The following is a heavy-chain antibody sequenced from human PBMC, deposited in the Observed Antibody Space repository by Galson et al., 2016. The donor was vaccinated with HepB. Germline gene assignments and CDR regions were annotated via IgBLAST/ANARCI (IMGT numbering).Heavy chain of an antibody. CDR2: INPNTGAT. CDR3: ARGQYGDIVVVEAGYGPHFYGVDV. CDR1: GYTFNGYY. Sequence: SVKVSCKASGYTFNGYYMHWVRQAPGQGLEWMGWINPNTGATKYAQQFQDRVTITRDTSMRTLYMEMTSLRTDDTAMYYCARGQYGDIVVVEAGYGPHFYGVDVWGQGTTVTVSS. J-gene: IGHJ6*02. D-gene: IGHD2-2*01. V-gene: IGHV1-2*02.